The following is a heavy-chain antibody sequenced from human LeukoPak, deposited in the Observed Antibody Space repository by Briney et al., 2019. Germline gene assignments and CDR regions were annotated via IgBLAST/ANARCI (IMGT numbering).Heavy chain of an antibody. CDR2: IKQDGSEK. D-gene: IGHD1-26*01. CDR3: AAIVGATTWIFDY. Sequence: PGGSLRLSCAASGFTFSSYWMSWVRQAPGKGLEWVANIKQDGSEKYYVDSVKGRFTISRDNAKNSLYLQMNSLRAEDTAVYYCAAIVGATTWIFDYWGQGTLVTVSS. V-gene: IGHV3-7*01. CDR1: GFTFSSYW. J-gene: IGHJ4*02.